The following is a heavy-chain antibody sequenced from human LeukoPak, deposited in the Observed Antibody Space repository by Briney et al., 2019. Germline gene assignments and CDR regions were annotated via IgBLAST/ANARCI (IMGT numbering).Heavy chain of an antibody. D-gene: IGHD6-13*01. CDR3: ARGEGYSSSWYYYYGMDV. Sequence: SETLSLTCTVSGGSISSSSYYWGWIRQPPGKGLEWIGEINHSGSTNYNPSLKSRVTISVDTSKNQFSLKLSSVTAADTAVYYCARGEGYSSSWYYYYGMDVWGQGTTVTVSS. J-gene: IGHJ6*02. CDR2: INHSGST. V-gene: IGHV4-39*07. CDR1: GGSISSSSYY.